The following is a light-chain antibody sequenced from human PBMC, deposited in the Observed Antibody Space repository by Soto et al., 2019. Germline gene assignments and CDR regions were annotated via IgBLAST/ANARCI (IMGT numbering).Light chain of an antibody. V-gene: IGKV3-20*01. Sequence: EIVLTQSPGTLSLSPGERATLSCRASQSVSSSSLAGYQQEPRQAPRLLMYGAFSRPTGSPDRFSGSVSGTDFTLTISGLEPEDFAVYYCLQHDSSPLPFGGGTKVEIK. CDR1: QSVSSSS. J-gene: IGKJ4*01. CDR2: GAF. CDR3: LQHDSSPLP.